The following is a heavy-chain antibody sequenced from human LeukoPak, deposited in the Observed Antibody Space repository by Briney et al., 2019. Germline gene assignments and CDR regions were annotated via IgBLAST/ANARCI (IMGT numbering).Heavy chain of an antibody. CDR2: TSGSGDDT. D-gene: IGHD5-24*01. J-gene: IGHJ5*02. CDR3: AKQFVDI. V-gene: IGHV3-23*01. CDR1: GFTFTNYA. Sequence: GGSLRLSCAATGFTFTNYAMNWVRQAPGKGLEWVSSTSGSGDDTSYADSVKGRFTISRDNSRNTLYLQMNSLRAEDTAVYYCAKQFVDIWGQGTLVTVSS.